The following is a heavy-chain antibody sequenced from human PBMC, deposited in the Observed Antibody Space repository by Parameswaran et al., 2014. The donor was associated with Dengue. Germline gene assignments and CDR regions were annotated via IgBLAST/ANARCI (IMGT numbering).Heavy chain of an antibody. CDR3: ARQPTRWYYYMDV. D-gene: IGHD5-24*01. J-gene: IGHJ6*03. V-gene: IGHV4-38-2*01. CDR2: LSLWST. Sequence: VRQAPGKGRGVDWEYLSLWSTYYNPSLKSRVTISVDTSKNQFSLKLSSVTAADTAVYYCARQPTRWYYYMDVWAKGTTVTVSS.